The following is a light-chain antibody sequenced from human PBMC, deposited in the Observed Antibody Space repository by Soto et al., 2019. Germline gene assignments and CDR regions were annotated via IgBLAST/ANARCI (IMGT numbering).Light chain of an antibody. CDR2: AAS. CDR3: QQSYGTPWT. J-gene: IGKJ1*01. V-gene: IGKV1-39*01. CDR1: QSISTY. Sequence: DIQMTQSPSSLSASVGDRVTITCRASQSISTYLNWYQQKPGKAPKLLIYAASSLQSGVPSRFRASRSATHFTLTISSLQPEDFATYYCQQSYGTPWTFGQGTKVEI.